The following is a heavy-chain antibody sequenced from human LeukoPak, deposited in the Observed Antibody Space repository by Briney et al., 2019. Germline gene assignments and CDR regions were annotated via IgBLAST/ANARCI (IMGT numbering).Heavy chain of an antibody. CDR1: GGPLNTYV. J-gene: IGHJ4*02. Sequence: SVKVSCKASGGPLNTYVIDWVRQAPGHGLEWMGRIIPLFGAPSYAQRFQGNVTISADKSTDTTYMELTRLTSEDTAVYYCTMGPTASLGRPFERWGQGTLVTVSS. V-gene: IGHV1-69*06. CDR3: TMGPTASLGRPFER. D-gene: IGHD3-9*01. CDR2: IIPLFGAP.